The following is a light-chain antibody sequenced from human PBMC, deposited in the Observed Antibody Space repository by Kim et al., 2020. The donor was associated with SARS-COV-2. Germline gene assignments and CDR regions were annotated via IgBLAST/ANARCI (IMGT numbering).Light chain of an antibody. V-gene: IGKV1-16*01. CDR1: RGISND. J-gene: IGKJ5*01. CDR2: AAS. Sequence: DIQMTQSPSSLSASVGDTVTITCRASRGISNDVAWFQQRPGKAPKALTYAASSLRTGVPSTFSGSGSGTDFTLTISSLQPEDFATYYCQQYNSYPITFGQGTRLEIK. CDR3: QQYNSYPIT.